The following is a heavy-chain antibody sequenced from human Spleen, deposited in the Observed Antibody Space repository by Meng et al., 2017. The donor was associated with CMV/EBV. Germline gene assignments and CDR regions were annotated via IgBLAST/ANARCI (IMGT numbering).Heavy chain of an antibody. CDR3: AREKEDPMVRGVIVPIEY. CDR1: GSTFSSNY. J-gene: IGHJ4*02. V-gene: IGHV1-46*01. Sequence: ASVKVSCKASGSTFSSNYMHWVRQAPGQGLEWLGVINPSGSSTSYAQKFQGRVTMTRDTSTSTVYMEMSSRRSEDTAVYYCAREKEDPMVRGVIVPIEYWGQGTLVTVSS. CDR2: INPSGSST. D-gene: IGHD3-10*01.